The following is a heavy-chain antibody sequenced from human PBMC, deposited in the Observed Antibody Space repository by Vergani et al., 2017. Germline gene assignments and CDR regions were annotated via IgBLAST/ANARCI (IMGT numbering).Heavy chain of an antibody. J-gene: IGHJ6*03. CDR1: GGSFSGYY. CDR2: INHSGST. D-gene: IGHD5-18*01. Sequence: QVQLQQWGAGLLKPSETLSLTCAVYGGSFSGYYWSWIRQPPGKGLEWFGEINHSGSTNYNPSLKSRVTISVDTSKNQFSLKLSSVTAADTAVYYCARGNKDTAMVKDHYYYLDVWGKXP. CDR3: ARGNKDTAMVKDHYYYLDV. V-gene: IGHV4-34*01.